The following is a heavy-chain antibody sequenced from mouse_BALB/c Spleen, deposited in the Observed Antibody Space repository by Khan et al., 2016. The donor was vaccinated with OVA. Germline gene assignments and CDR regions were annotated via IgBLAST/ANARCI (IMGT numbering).Heavy chain of an antibody. J-gene: IGHJ2*01. CDR3: ARSVTITTVVATDFDY. CDR2: ISYSCRT. CDR1: GYSITNDYA. D-gene: IGHD1-1*01. Sequence: EVQLQESGPGLVKPSQSLSLTCTVTGYSITNDYAWNWIRQFPGNKLEWMGYISYSCRTSYNPSLKSRISIIRDTSRNQFFLQLNSVTTEDTATYYCARSVTITTVVATDFDYWGQGTTLTVSS. V-gene: IGHV3-2*02.